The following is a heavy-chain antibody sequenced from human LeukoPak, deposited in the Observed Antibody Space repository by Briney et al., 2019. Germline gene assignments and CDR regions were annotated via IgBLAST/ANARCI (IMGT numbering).Heavy chain of an antibody. J-gene: IGHJ4*02. D-gene: IGHD4-17*01. CDR1: GGSISSGSYY. CDR2: IYTSGST. V-gene: IGHV4-61*02. CDR3: ARDHSVTTPSV. Sequence: PSETLSLTCTVSGGSISSGSYYWSWIRQPAGKGLEWIGRIYTSGSTNYNPSLKSRVTISVDTSKNQFSLKLSSVTAADTAVYYCARDHSVTTPSVWGQGTLVTVSS.